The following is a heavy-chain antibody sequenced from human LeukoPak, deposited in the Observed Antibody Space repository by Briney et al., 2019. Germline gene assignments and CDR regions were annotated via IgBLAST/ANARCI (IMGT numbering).Heavy chain of an antibody. D-gene: IGHD5-18*01. CDR1: VYTFTSYG. CDR3: ARDHPRGYSYGSDY. V-gene: IGHV1-18*01. CDR2: ISAYNGNT. J-gene: IGHJ4*02. Sequence: ASVKVSCTASVYTFTSYGISWVRQAPGQGLEWMGWISAYNGNTNYAQMLQGRVTLTTDTSTTTAYMELRSLRSDDTAVYYCARDHPRGYSYGSDYWGQGALVTVSS.